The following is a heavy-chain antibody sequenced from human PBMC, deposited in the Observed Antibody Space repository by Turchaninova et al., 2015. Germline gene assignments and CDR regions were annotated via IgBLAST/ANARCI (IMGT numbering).Heavy chain of an antibody. CDR3: AKLATYSSALSVFDY. D-gene: IGHD6-19*01. V-gene: IGHV3-23*01. CDR1: GFTFSCDV. CDR2: LSGSGGSA. J-gene: IGHJ4*02. Sequence: EVQLLESGGGLVQPGGSVRLACEGSGFTFSCDVRRWVRQAPGKGREWVTSLSGSGGSAYYADSVKGRFNISRDNSKNTLYLEMNSLRAEDTAVYYCAKLATYSSALSVFDYWGQGTLVTVSS.